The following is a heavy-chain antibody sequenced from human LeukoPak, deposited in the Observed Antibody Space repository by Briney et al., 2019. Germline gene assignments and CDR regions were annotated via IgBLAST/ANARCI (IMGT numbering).Heavy chain of an antibody. CDR3: ARDGSTGWTSVDY. V-gene: IGHV3-20*04. Sequence: RPGGSLRLSCAASGFIFDDYGMHWVRQVPGKGLEWVSGSNWNGDRIGYADSVKGRFTISRDNAKNSLYLQMNSLRAEDTAFYYCARDGSTGWTSVDYWGQGTLVTVSS. CDR1: GFIFDDYG. J-gene: IGHJ4*02. D-gene: IGHD2-2*01. CDR2: SNWNGDRI.